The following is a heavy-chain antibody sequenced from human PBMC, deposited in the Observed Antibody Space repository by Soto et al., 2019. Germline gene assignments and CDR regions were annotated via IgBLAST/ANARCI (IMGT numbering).Heavy chain of an antibody. CDR3: ARDPGYCSGTSCYWHYYYGMDV. Sequence: SETLSLTCTVSGGSISSSIYYGGWIRQPPGKGLEWIGSTFYSGSTYYNPSLKSRVTISVDTSKNQFSLKLSSVTAADTAVYYCARDPGYCSGTSCYWHYYYGMDVWGQGTTVAVSS. CDR1: GGSISSSIYY. CDR2: TFYSGST. J-gene: IGHJ6*02. V-gene: IGHV4-39*07. D-gene: IGHD2-2*01.